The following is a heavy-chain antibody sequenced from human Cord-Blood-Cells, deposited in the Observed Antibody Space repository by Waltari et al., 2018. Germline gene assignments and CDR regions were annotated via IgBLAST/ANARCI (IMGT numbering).Heavy chain of an antibody. V-gene: IGHV3-48*03. Sequence: EVQLVESGGGLVQPGGSLRLSCAASGFTLSSYELNWVRQAPGKGLEWVSYISSSGSTIYYADSVKGRFTISRDNAKNSLYLQMNSLRAEDTAVYYCARFSSSWYFDYWGQGTLVTVSS. CDR3: ARFSSSWYFDY. CDR2: ISSSGSTI. CDR1: GFTLSSYE. D-gene: IGHD6-13*01. J-gene: IGHJ4*02.